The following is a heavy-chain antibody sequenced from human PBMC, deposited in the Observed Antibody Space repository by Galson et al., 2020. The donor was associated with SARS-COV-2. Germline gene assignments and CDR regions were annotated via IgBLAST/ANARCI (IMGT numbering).Heavy chain of an antibody. CDR3: ARGGEWELPYYFDY. CDR2: ISSDGSNS. J-gene: IGHJ4*02. V-gene: IGHV3-30*04. D-gene: IGHD1-26*01. CDR1: GFTFSNYV. Sequence: GESLKISCAASGFTFSNYVMHWVRQAPGKGPEWVAVISSDGSNSFYADPLKGRFTISSDNSKGTVYLQMNSLRAEDTAVYYCARGGEWELPYYFDYWGQGTLVTVSS.